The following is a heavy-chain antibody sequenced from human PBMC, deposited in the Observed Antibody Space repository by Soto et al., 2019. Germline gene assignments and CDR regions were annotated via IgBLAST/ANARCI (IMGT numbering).Heavy chain of an antibody. CDR2: MIPKRGLA. CDR1: GGGNLRDYR. Sequence: QVQLVQSGAEVKEPGSSVKVSCKASGGGNLRDYRTTWVRRAPGQGLAWMGGMIPKRGLANYAQNFHGRVTVTANESTTTVYMELKSLRSGERAAYYCARGGDCYNVGAVYWGQGTPVTVSS. CDR3: ARGGDCYNVGAVY. V-gene: IGHV1-69*01. J-gene: IGHJ4*02. D-gene: IGHD2-21*01.